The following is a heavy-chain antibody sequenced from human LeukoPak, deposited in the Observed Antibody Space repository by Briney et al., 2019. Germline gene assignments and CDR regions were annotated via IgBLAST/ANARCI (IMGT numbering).Heavy chain of an antibody. Sequence: PGGSLRLSCAASGFAFSSYAMSWVRQAPGKGLEWVSAISGSGGSTYYADSVKGRFTISRDNSKNTLYLQMNGLRAEDTAVYYCAKDLSQSTIVLYSAFDIWGQGTMVTVSS. V-gene: IGHV3-23*01. J-gene: IGHJ3*02. CDR1: GFAFSSYA. CDR3: AKDLSQSTIVLYSAFDI. D-gene: IGHD3-9*01. CDR2: ISGSGGST.